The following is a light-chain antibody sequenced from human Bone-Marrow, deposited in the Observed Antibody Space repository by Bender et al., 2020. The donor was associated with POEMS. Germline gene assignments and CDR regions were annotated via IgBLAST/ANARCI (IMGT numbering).Light chain of an antibody. CDR3: QMWDADGDHVV. V-gene: IGLV3-21*03. CDR2: DDS. J-gene: IGLJ2*01. Sequence: SYVLTQPPSMSVAPGKAASITCAGDHIGGKSVHWYQQKPGQAPLLVVYDDSDRPSGIPERFAGSNSGNTATLTIYRVEVGDEADYYCQMWDADGDHVVFGGGTKLTVL. CDR1: HIGGKS.